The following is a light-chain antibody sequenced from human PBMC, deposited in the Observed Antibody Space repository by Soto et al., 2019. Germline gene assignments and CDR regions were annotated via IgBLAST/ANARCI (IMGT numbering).Light chain of an antibody. CDR3: QQTYISPST. V-gene: IGKV1-39*01. CDR2: SSS. Sequence: DIEMTQSPASLSASVGDRVTISCRTSQTINNNLNWYQQRPAKAPKLLIYSSSSLMSGVTPRFSGSGSGTAFTLTISSLQPEDFATYFCQQTYISPSTFGQGTRLDIK. J-gene: IGKJ5*01. CDR1: QTINNN.